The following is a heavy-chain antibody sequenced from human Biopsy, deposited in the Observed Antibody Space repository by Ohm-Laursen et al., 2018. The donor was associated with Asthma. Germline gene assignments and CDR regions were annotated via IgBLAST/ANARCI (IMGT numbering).Heavy chain of an antibody. Sequence: TLSLTCPVSGASITTSPSYWSWLRLLPGKGLEWIGCIYYSGETFFNPSLKNPLFMSLDSSKNQFSLKMTSVTVADTVVYFCARNLPGYTYGPFEDWGQGTLVTVSS. J-gene: IGHJ4*02. CDR3: ARNLPGYTYGPFED. CDR2: IYYSGET. CDR1: GASITTSPSY. V-gene: IGHV4-31*01. D-gene: IGHD5-18*01.